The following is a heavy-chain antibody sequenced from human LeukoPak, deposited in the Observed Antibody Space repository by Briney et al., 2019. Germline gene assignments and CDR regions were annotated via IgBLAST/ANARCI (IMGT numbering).Heavy chain of an antibody. CDR1: GYTFTGYY. Sequence: ASVKVSCKASGYTFTGYYMHWVRQATGQGLEWMGWINPNSGGTNYAQKFQGRVTMTRDTSISTAYMELSRLRSDDTAVYYCARERDGSKEFDPWGQGTLVTVSS. CDR3: ARERDGSKEFDP. V-gene: IGHV1-2*02. D-gene: IGHD4-23*01. CDR2: INPNSGGT. J-gene: IGHJ5*02.